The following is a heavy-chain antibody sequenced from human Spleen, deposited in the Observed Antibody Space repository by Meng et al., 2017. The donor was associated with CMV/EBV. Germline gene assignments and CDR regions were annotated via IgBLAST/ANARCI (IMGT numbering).Heavy chain of an antibody. V-gene: IGHV2-5*01. CDR2: IYWNDDE. CDR3: ARSLSNWFDP. CDR1: GFSLTTSGVG. Sequence: LPCTFSGFSLTTSGVGVGWIRQPTGKALEWLALIYWNDDERYSPSLKNRLTITKDTSKNQVVLTMTNMDPVDTATYYCARSLSNWFDPWGQGTLVTVSS. J-gene: IGHJ5*02.